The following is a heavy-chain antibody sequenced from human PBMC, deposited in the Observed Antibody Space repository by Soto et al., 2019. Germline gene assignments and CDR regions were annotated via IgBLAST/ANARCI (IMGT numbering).Heavy chain of an antibody. CDR2: ISYDGSNK. J-gene: IGHJ4*02. CDR1: GFTFSSYG. Sequence: QVQLVESGGGVVQPGRSLRLSCAASGFTFSSYGMHWVRQAPGKGLEWVAVISYDGSNKYYADSVKGRFTISRDNSKNTLYLQMNSLRAEDTAVHYCAKHIDYWGQGTLVTVSS. CDR3: AKHIDY. V-gene: IGHV3-30*18.